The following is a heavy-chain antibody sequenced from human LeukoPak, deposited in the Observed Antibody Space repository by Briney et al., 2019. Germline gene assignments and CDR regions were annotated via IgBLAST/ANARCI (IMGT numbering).Heavy chain of an antibody. D-gene: IGHD6-6*01. Sequence: GSLRLSCAASGFTFSSYAMSWVRQAPGKGLEWIGSVHYSGSTYFNASLKSRVTISVDTSKTQFSLNLSSVTAADTAVYYCARHMPYIEYTSSFDSWGQGTLVTVSS. CDR1: GFTFSSYA. CDR3: ARHMPYIEYTSSFDS. CDR2: VHYSGST. V-gene: IGHV4-39*01. J-gene: IGHJ4*02.